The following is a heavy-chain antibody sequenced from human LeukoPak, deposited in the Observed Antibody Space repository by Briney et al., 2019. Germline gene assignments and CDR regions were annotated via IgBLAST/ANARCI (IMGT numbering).Heavy chain of an antibody. CDR2: IKQDESEE. D-gene: IGHD3-10*01. V-gene: IGHV3-7*01. J-gene: IGHJ4*02. CDR1: GFTFSSYW. Sequence: GGSLRLSCAASGFTFSSYWMSWVRQAPGKGLEWVANIKQDESEEYYVDSVKGRFTISRDNAKNSLYLQMNSLRAVDTAVYFCARRIVTYYYGSGLDYWGQGTLVTVSS. CDR3: ARRIVTYYYGSGLDY.